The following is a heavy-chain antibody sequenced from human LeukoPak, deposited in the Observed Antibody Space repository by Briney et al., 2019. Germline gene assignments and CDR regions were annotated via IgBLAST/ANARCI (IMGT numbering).Heavy chain of an antibody. V-gene: IGHV3-30*18. J-gene: IGHJ6*02. Sequence: GGSLRLSCAASGFTFSNYDMLWVRQAPGKDLEWVAAISYDGSNKYYADSVTGRFTISRDNSKNTLYLQMNSLRAEDTAVYYCAKVLWFGELYSSFYGMDVWGQGTTVTVSS. D-gene: IGHD3-10*01. CDR2: ISYDGSNK. CDR3: AKVLWFGELYSSFYGMDV. CDR1: GFTFSNYD.